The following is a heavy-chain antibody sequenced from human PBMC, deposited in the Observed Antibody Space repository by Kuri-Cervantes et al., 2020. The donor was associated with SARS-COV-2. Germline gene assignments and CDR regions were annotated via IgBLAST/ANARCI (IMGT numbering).Heavy chain of an antibody. CDR2: IKQDGSQK. V-gene: IGHV3-7*03. D-gene: IGHD3-16*02. CDR3: ARDWAWGNNRFIGGASDI. J-gene: IGHJ3*02. Sequence: GESLKISCIDSGFTLRRYWMSWVRQAPGKGLEWVATIKQDGSQKYYADSVKGRFTISGDNAKNSLYLQMNSLRANDTAVYYCARDWAWGNNRFIGGASDIWGQGTMVTVSS. CDR1: GFTLRRYW.